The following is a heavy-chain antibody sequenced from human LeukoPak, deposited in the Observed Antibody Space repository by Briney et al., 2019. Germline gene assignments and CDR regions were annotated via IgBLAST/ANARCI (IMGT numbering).Heavy chain of an antibody. Sequence: GGSLRLSCAASGFTFSSYAMSWVRQAPGKGLEWVSVISGSGGRTDYADSVKGRFTISRDNSKNTLYLQMNSLRAEDTAVYYCAKDPLVRYYDGIGYYCDYWGQGNLVTVSS. CDR3: AKDPLVRYYDGIGYYCDY. CDR1: GFTFSSYA. D-gene: IGHD3-22*01. J-gene: IGHJ4*02. V-gene: IGHV3-23*01. CDR2: ISGSGGRT.